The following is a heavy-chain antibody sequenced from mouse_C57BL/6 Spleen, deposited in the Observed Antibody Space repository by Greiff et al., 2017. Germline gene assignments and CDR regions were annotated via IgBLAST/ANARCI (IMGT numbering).Heavy chain of an antibody. V-gene: IGHV1-9*01. D-gene: IGHD1-1*01. CDR1: GYTFTGYW. CDR3: ARGRDYYGSSYEYFDV. J-gene: IGHJ1*03. Sequence: QVQLKQSGAELMKPGASVKLSCKATGYTFTGYWIEWVKQRPGHGLEWIGEILPGSGSTNYNEKFKGKATFTADTSSNTAYMQLSSLTTEDSAIYYCARGRDYYGSSYEYFDVWGTGTTVTVSS. CDR2: ILPGSGST.